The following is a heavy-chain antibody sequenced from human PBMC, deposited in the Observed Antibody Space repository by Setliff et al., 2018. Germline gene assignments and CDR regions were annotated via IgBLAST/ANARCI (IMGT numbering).Heavy chain of an antibody. J-gene: IGHJ6*03. V-gene: IGHV3-21*01. D-gene: IGHD3-10*01. CDR2: ISSSSSYI. Sequence: TGGSLRLSCAASGFTFSSYSMNWVRQAPGKGLEWVSSISSSSSYIYYADSVKGRFTISRDNAKNSLYLQMNSLRAEDTAVYYCARDPGYGSGIYYYYYYYMDVWGKGTTVTVSS. CDR3: ARDPGYGSGIYYYYYYYMDV. CDR1: GFTFSSYS.